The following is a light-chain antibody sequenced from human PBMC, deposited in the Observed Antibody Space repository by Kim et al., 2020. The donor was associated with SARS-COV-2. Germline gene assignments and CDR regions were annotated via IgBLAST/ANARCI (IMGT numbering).Light chain of an antibody. CDR3: EAWDSSTRV. CDR2: LEGSGSC. Sequence: SVVKLPSARSSGNSNYISGRHRQRPEKAPRYLIELEGSGSCNKGSGVPDRFSGSSSGADRYLTIFNLQSEDEADYYCEAWDSSTRVFGGGTQLTVL. CDR1: SGNSNYI. J-gene: IGLJ3*02. V-gene: IGLV4-60*03.